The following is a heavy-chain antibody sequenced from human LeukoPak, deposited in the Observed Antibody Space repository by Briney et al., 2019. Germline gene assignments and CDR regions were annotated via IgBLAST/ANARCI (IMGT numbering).Heavy chain of an antibody. Sequence: PSDTLSLTCTVSGCSISHYYWSWIRQPPGKGLEWIGYVYYTGGTSYNPPLKSRVTISGDTSKNKFSLKLSTVTAADTAVYYCTRRGGRGSSDWFDPWGQGTLVIVSS. D-gene: IGHD6-6*01. J-gene: IGHJ5*02. CDR3: TRRGGRGSSDWFDP. CDR2: VYYTGGT. CDR1: GCSISHYY. V-gene: IGHV4-59*08.